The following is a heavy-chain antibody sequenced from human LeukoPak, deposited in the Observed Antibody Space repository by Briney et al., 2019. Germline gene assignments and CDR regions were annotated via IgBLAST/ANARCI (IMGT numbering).Heavy chain of an antibody. Sequence: PSQTQSLTCAVSGGSISSGGYSWSWIRQPPGKGLEWIGYIYHSGSTYYNPSLKSRVTISVDTSKNQFSLKLSSVTAADTAVYYCARHHSGRAFDIWGQGTMVTVSS. J-gene: IGHJ3*02. CDR1: GGSISSGGYS. D-gene: IGHD6-25*01. CDR2: IYHSGST. CDR3: ARHHSGRAFDI. V-gene: IGHV4-30-2*01.